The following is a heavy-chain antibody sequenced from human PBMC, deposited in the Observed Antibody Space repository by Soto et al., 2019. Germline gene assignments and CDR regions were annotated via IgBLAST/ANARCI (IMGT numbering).Heavy chain of an antibody. CDR1: GFTVGSHA. CDR3: TRSRRSILMVYGFGGMDV. V-gene: IGHV3-23*01. CDR2: ISGSGDGT. Sequence: PGGSLRLSCAASGFTVGSHAMSWFRQAPGKGLEWVSSISGSGDGTYYGDSVKGRFTISRDSSSSTLYLQMDNLRGEDTAVYFCTRSRRSILMVYGFGGMDVWGQGTTVTVSS. D-gene: IGHD2-8*01. J-gene: IGHJ6*02.